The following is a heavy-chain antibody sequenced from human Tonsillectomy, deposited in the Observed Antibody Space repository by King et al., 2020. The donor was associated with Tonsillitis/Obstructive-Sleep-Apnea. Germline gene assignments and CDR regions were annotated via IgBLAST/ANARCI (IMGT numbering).Heavy chain of an antibody. CDR2: ISGSGGST. CDR3: AKVVTADYYYYGMDV. Sequence: VQLVESGGGLVQPGGSLRLSCAASGVTFNSYAMSWVRQAPGKGLEWVSVISGSGGSTYYADSVKGRFTISRANSKKKLYLQMNSLRAEDTAVYYCAKVVTADYYYYGMDVWGQGTTVTVSS. V-gene: IGHV3-23*04. CDR1: GVTFNSYA. D-gene: IGHD2-21*02. J-gene: IGHJ6*02.